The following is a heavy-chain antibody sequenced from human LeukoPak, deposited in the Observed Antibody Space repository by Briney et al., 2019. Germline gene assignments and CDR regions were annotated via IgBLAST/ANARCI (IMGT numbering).Heavy chain of an antibody. CDR3: AKDGQIAVAGYFDY. D-gene: IGHD6-19*01. CDR2: INGRGNAI. CDR1: GFIFSDYY. Sequence: PGGSLRLSCATSGFIFSDYYMTWIRQAPGKGLEWISYINGRGNAINYADSVKGRFTISRDNSKNTLYLQMNSLRAEDTAVYYCAKDGQIAVAGYFDYWGQGTLVAVSS. V-gene: IGHV3-11*04. J-gene: IGHJ4*02.